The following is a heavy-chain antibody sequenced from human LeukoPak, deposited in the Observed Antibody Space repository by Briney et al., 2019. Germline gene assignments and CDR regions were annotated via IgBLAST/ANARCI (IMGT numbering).Heavy chain of an antibody. CDR1: GGTFSNYA. CDR2: IIPIFGTA. D-gene: IGHD3-3*01. CDR3: ARQGGITVFGVAQPGGAFDI. V-gene: IGHV1-69*05. J-gene: IGHJ3*02. Sequence: SVKVSCKASGGTFSNYAISWVRQAPGQGLEWMGGIIPIFGTAKYAQKVQGRVTMSTDESTSTAYMELSSLRSEDSAVYYCARQGGITVFGVAQPGGAFDIWGQGAMVTVSS.